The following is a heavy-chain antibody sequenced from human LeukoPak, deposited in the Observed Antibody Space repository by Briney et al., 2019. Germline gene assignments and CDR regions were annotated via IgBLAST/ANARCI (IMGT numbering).Heavy chain of an antibody. CDR2: INHSGST. CDR3: ARVYSDSSGWNYYYYYMDV. Sequence: PSETLSLTCAVYGGSFSGYYWSWIRQPPGKGLEWIGEINHSGSTNYNPSLKSRVTISVDTSKNQFSLKLSSVTAADTAVYYCARVYSDSSGWNYYYYYMDVWGKGTTVTVSS. D-gene: IGHD6-19*01. CDR1: GGSFSGYY. V-gene: IGHV4-34*01. J-gene: IGHJ6*03.